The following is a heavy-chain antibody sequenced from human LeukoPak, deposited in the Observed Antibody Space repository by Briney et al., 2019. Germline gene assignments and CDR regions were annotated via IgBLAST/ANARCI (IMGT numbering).Heavy chain of an antibody. D-gene: IGHD1-26*01. CDR2: IYYSGST. CDR3: ARHDPIVGTPDAFDI. J-gene: IGHJ3*02. Sequence: SSETLPLTCTVSGGSISSYYWSWIRQPPGKGLEWIAYIYYSGSTDYNPSLKSRVTISLDTSKNQFSLKLSSVTAADTAVYYCARHDPIVGTPDAFDIWGQGTMVTVSS. CDR1: GGSISSYY. V-gene: IGHV4-59*08.